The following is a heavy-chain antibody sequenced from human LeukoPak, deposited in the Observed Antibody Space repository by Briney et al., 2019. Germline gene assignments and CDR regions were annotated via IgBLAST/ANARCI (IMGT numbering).Heavy chain of an antibody. CDR3: ASGSGMATTPVDY. Sequence: SETLSLTCAVYGGSFSGYYWSWIRQPPGKGLEWIGEINHSGSTNYNPSLKSRVTISVDTSKNQFSLKLSPVTAADTAVYYCASGSGMATTPVDYWGQGTLVTVSS. V-gene: IGHV4-34*01. D-gene: IGHD5-24*01. CDR1: GGSFSGYY. CDR2: INHSGST. J-gene: IGHJ4*02.